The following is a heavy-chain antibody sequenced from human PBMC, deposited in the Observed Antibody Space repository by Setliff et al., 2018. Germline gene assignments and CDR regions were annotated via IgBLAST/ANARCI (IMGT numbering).Heavy chain of an antibody. D-gene: IGHD1-1*01. CDR2: TSYDGINK. CDR1: GFTFSSYP. J-gene: IGHJ4*02. V-gene: IGHV3-30*01. Sequence: PGGSLRLSCAASGFTFSSYPMHWVRQAPGKGLEWVAVTSYDGINKYYAESVQGRFTISRDNSKNTLYLQMNSLRLEDTAVYYCARGRKYRAVYFFDYWGQGALVTSPQ. CDR3: ARGRKYRAVYFFDY.